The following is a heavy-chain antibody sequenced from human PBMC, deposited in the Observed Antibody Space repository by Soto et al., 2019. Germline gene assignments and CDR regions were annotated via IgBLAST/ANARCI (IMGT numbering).Heavy chain of an antibody. Sequence: SVKVSCKAPGYTFTSYYMHWVRQAPGQGLEWMGIINPSGGSTSYAQKFQGRVTMTRDTSTSTVYMELSSLRSEDTAVYYCARDRDCGGDCYKDAFDIWGQGTMVTVSS. CDR2: INPSGGST. J-gene: IGHJ3*02. V-gene: IGHV1-46*01. D-gene: IGHD2-21*02. CDR1: GYTFTSYY. CDR3: ARDRDCGGDCYKDAFDI.